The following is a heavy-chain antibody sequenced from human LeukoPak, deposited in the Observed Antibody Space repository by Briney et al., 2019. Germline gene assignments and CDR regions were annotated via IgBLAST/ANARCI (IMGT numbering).Heavy chain of an antibody. CDR1: GFTFSSYA. Sequence: PGGSLRLSCAASGFTFSSYAMSWVRQAPGKGLEWVSATSGSGGSTYYADSVKGRFTISRDNSKNTLYLQMNSLRAEDTAVYYCAGRGYSYGHDDYWGQGTLVTVSS. D-gene: IGHD5-18*01. CDR2: TSGSGGST. V-gene: IGHV3-23*01. CDR3: AGRGYSYGHDDY. J-gene: IGHJ4*02.